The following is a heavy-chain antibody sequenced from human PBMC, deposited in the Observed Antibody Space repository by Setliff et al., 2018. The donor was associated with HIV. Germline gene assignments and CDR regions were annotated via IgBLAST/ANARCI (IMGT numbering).Heavy chain of an antibody. CDR2: IKQDGNEK. D-gene: IGHD2-21*02. J-gene: IGHJ4*02. Sequence: GGSLRLSCATSGFAFSSYWMTWVRQAPGKGLEWVANIKQDGNEKYYVDSVRGRFTISRDNAKNSLYLQMNSLRAEDTAVYYCARGGCGGDCYWVYYFDHWGRGTQVTVSS. V-gene: IGHV3-7*03. CDR3: ARGGCGGDCYWVYYFDH. CDR1: GFAFSSYW.